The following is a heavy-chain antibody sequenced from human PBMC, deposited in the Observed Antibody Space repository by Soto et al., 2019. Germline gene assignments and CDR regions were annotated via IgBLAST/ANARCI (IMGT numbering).Heavy chain of an antibody. D-gene: IGHD3-10*01. CDR3: ARGSYYGSGSYYNVYYYYGMDV. Sequence: GGSLRLSCAASGFTFSSYWMHWVRQAPGKGLGWVSRINSDGSSTSYADSVKGRFTISRDNAKNTLYLQMNSLRAEDTAVYYCARGSYYGSGSYYNVYYYYGMDVWGQGTTVTVSS. V-gene: IGHV3-74*01. CDR1: GFTFSSYW. J-gene: IGHJ6*02. CDR2: INSDGSST.